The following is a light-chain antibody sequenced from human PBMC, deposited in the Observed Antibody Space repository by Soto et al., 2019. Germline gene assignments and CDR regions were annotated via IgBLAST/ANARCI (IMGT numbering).Light chain of an antibody. V-gene: IGKV4-1*01. CDR2: WAS. J-gene: IGKJ2*01. CDR3: QQYYGTPYT. CDR1: QSVLYSSNNKNH. Sequence: DIVMTQSPDSLAVSLGERATINCKSSQSVLYSSNNKNHLAWYQQKPGQPPNLLIYWASTRESVVPDRFSGSGSGTDFTRTISSLQAEDVAVYYCQQYYGTPYTFGQGTKLEIK.